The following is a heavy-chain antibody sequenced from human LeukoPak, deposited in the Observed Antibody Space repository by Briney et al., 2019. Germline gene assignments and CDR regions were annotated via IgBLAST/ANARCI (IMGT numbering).Heavy chain of an antibody. V-gene: IGHV4-34*01. CDR3: AIVYYDYVWGSYRPYYFDY. J-gene: IGHJ4*02. CDR1: GGSFSGYY. Sequence: SETLSLTCAVYGGSFSGYYWSWIRQPPGKGLEWIGEINHSGSTTYNPSLKSRVTISVDTSKNQFSLKLSSVTAADTAVYYCAIVYYDYVWGSYRPYYFDYWGQGSLVTVSS. CDR2: INHSGST. D-gene: IGHD3-16*02.